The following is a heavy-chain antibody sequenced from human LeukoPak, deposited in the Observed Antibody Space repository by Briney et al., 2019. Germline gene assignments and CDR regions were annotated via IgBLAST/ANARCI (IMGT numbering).Heavy chain of an antibody. CDR1: GGSISSGGYY. Sequence: PSETLSLTCTVSGGSISSGGYYWSWIRQHPGKGLERIGYIYYSGNTYYNPSLKSRVTISVDTSQNQFSLKLSSVTAADTAVYYCAGERMEVPAATGFDPWGQGTLVTVSS. J-gene: IGHJ5*02. CDR2: IYYSGNT. CDR3: AGERMEVPAATGFDP. D-gene: IGHD2-2*01. V-gene: IGHV4-31*03.